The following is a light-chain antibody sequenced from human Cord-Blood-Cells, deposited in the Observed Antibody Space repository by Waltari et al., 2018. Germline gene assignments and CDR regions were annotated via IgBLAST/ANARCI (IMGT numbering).Light chain of an antibody. J-gene: IGLJ3*02. CDR1: SSNIGAGYD. Sequence: QSVLTQPPSVSGAPGQRVPISCTGSSSNIGAGYDVHWYQQLPGPAPKLLIYGNSKRPPGVPDRFSGSKSGTSASLAITGLQAEDEADYYCQSYDSSLSGSVFGGGTKLTVL. V-gene: IGLV1-40*01. CDR3: QSYDSSLSGSV. CDR2: GNS.